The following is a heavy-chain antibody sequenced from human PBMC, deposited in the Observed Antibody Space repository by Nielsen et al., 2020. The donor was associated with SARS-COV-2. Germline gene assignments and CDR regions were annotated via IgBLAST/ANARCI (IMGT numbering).Heavy chain of an antibody. V-gene: IGHV4-34*01. Sequence: SEALSLTCAVYGGSFSGYYWSWIRQHPGKGLEWIGEINHSGSTNYNPSLKSRVTIAVDTSKNQFSLKLSSVTAADTAVYYCARKRIQLWLLGAYYFDDWGQGTLVTVAS. CDR2: INHSGST. D-gene: IGHD5-18*01. J-gene: IGHJ4*02. CDR3: ARKRIQLWLLGAYYFDD. CDR1: GGSFSGYY.